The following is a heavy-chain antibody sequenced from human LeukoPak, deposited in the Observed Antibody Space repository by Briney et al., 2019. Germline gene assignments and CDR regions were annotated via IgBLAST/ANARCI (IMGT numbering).Heavy chain of an antibody. D-gene: IGHD2-15*01. CDR1: GDSFSGYY. CDR2: VNDRGTT. J-gene: IGHJ4*02. V-gene: IGHV4-34*01. Sequence: SETLSLTCAVYGDSFSGYYWSWIRRSPGTGLEWIGEVNDRGTTNYNPNLKSRVTISVVTSSNQFSLRLTSVTAADTAIYFCATRRGGPYPYYFDHWDQGALVTVSS. CDR3: ATRRGGPYPYYFDH.